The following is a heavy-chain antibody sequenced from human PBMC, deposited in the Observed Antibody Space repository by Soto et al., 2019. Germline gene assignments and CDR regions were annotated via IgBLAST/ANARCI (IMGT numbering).Heavy chain of an antibody. Sequence: QVQLVQSGAEVKKPGSSVKVSCKASGGTFSSYTISWVRQAPGQGLEWMGRIIPILGIANYAQKFQGRVTITADKSTSTAYMELSSLRSEDTDVYYCARGHIVVVTAIQDYYGMDVWGQGTTVTVSS. CDR2: IIPILGIA. CDR1: GGTFSSYT. V-gene: IGHV1-69*02. D-gene: IGHD2-21*02. J-gene: IGHJ6*02. CDR3: ARGHIVVVTAIQDYYGMDV.